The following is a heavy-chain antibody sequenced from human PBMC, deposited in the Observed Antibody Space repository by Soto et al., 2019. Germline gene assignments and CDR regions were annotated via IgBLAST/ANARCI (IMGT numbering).Heavy chain of an antibody. CDR1: GYTFTSHC. Sequence: PPEPRKISCRGPGYTFTSHCNCWLRQMPGKGLEWMGIIYPGDSDTRYSPSFQGQVTMSADKSISTAYLQWSGLKASDTAMYYCARHGSYNFDYCGQGTLVSVS. V-gene: IGHV5-51*01. D-gene: IGHD1-26*01. CDR3: ARHGSYNFDY. J-gene: IGHJ4*02. CDR2: IYPGDSDT.